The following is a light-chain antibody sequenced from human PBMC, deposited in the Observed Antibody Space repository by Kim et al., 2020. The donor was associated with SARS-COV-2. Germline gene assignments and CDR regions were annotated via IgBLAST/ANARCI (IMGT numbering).Light chain of an antibody. CDR3: QQYLSSSPSVS. Sequence: DIQMTQSPSTLSASVGDRVTITCRASENIDRWLAWYQQKPGKAPKLLIYYVSSLESGVPSRFSGSGSGTEFTLTISSLQPDDFATYFCQQYLSSSPSVSFSGGTKVDIK. CDR1: ENIDRW. V-gene: IGKV1-5*01. J-gene: IGKJ4*01. CDR2: YVS.